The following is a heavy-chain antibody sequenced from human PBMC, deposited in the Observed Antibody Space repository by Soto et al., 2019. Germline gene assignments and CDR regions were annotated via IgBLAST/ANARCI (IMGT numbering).Heavy chain of an antibody. D-gene: IGHD3-10*01. J-gene: IGHJ6*02. V-gene: IGHV1-69*12. CDR3: ARDKDGAQLGGNYYCIMDV. Sequence: QVQVVQSGAEVKKPGSSVKVSCKTSGGTFSTSPISWVRQAPGQGLEWMGGSMPIFRTADYAQKFRGRVTITADESASTAYLGLRSLTSEDTDVYYCARDKDGAQLGGNYYCIMDVWGQGTTVTVTS. CDR1: GGTFSTSP. CDR2: SMPIFRTA.